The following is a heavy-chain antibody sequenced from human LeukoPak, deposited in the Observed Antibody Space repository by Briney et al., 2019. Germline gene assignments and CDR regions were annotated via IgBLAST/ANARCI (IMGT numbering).Heavy chain of an antibody. J-gene: IGHJ5*02. D-gene: IGHD2-15*01. CDR2: LYYNGDT. CDR1: GGSISAYY. Sequence: SETLSLTCTVSGGSISAYYWSWIRQPPGKGLEWIGYLYYNGDTNYNASLRGRVTISLDTAKNQLSLNLKSVTAANTAVHYCARYYCIGSSCYRTNWLDPWGQGTLVAVSS. CDR3: ARYYCIGSSCYRTNWLDP. V-gene: IGHV4-59*01.